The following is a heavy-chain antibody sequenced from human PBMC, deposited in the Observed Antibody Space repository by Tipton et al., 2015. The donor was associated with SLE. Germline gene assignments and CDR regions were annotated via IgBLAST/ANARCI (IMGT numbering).Heavy chain of an antibody. CDR1: GGSFSGYY. Sequence: TLSLTCAVYGGSFSGYYWSWIRQPPGKGLEWIGEINHSGSTNYNPSLKSRVTISVDTSKNHFSLKLSSGTAADTAVYYCAISPEAVAGDAAFDIWGQGTMVTVSS. CDR3: AISPEAVAGDAAFDI. J-gene: IGHJ3*02. V-gene: IGHV4-34*01. D-gene: IGHD6-19*01. CDR2: INHSGST.